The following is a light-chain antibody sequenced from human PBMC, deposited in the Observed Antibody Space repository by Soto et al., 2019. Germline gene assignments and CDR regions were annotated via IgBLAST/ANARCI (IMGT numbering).Light chain of an antibody. CDR3: QQGSDWSPTYT. CDR2: GIS. J-gene: IGKJ2*01. CDR1: QSVSNS. Sequence: EMVLTQSPATLSLTPGERVTLSCRASQSVSNSLVWYQQKAGQAPRLLLYGISYRATGVPARFSGSGSGTDFTLSISSLEPEDFAIYYCQQGSDWSPTYTFGQGTKLEIK. V-gene: IGKV3-11*01.